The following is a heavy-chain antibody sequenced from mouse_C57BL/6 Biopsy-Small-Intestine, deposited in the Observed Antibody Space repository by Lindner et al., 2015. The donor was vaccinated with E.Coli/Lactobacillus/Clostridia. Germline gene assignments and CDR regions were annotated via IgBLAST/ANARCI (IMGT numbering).Heavy chain of an antibody. CDR3: ARDIELGISWYFDL. CDR1: GFTFTGHY. Sequence: SVKVSCKAFGFTFTGHYMHWVRQAPGQGLEWIGWMSLDTGGADFAQKFQGRVTMTRDTSINTAYMELSSLRSDDTSVYYCARDIELGISWYFDLWG. J-gene: IGHJ1*01. V-gene: IGHV14-4*02. CDR2: MSLDTGGA.